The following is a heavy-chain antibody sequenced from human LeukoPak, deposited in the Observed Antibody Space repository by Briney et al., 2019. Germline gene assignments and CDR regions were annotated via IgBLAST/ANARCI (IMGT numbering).Heavy chain of an antibody. Sequence: ASVKVSCKVSGYTLTELSMHWVRQAPGKGLEWMGGFDPEDGETIYAQKFQGRVTMTRDTSISTAYMELSRLRSDDTAVYYCARHPRTVRGADWFDPWGQGTLVTVSS. D-gene: IGHD3-10*01. J-gene: IGHJ5*02. CDR3: ARHPRTVRGADWFDP. CDR2: FDPEDGET. V-gene: IGHV1-24*01. CDR1: GYTLTELS.